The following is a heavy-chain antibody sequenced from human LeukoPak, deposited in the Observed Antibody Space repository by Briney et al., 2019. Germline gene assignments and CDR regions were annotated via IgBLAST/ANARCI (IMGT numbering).Heavy chain of an antibody. CDR3: AREIVGTIKSYFDY. J-gene: IGHJ4*02. Sequence: GGSLRLSCAASGFTFSSYAMSWVRQAPGKGLEWVANIRQDGDLKHYVDSVRGRFTISRDNAENSLYLQMNSLRAEDTAIYYCAREIVGTIKSYFDYWGQGTLVTVSS. V-gene: IGHV3-7*01. CDR1: GFTFSSYA. D-gene: IGHD1-26*01. CDR2: IRQDGDLK.